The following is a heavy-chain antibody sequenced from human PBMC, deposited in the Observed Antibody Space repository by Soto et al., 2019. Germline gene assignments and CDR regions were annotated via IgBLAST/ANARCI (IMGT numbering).Heavy chain of an antibody. D-gene: IGHD4-17*01. CDR3: ARVFYGSRRSISDY. J-gene: IGHJ4*02. CDR1: GGSFSGYY. Sequence: SETLSLTCTVYGGSFSGYYWSWIRQPPGKGLEWIGEINHSGSTNYNPSLKSRVTISVDTSKNQFSLKLSSVTAADTAVYYCARVFYGSRRSISDYSGQGTLVTVSS. CDR2: INHSGST. V-gene: IGHV4-34*01.